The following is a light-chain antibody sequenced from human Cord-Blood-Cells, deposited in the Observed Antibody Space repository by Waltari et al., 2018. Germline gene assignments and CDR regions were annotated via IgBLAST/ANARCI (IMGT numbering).Light chain of an antibody. CDR3: QQSYSTPYS. J-gene: IGKJ2*03. V-gene: IGKV1-39*01. CDR1: QSIISY. Sequence: DIQMTQSPSSLSASVGDRVTITCRASQSIISYLNWYQQKPGNAPKLLIYAASSLQSGVPSRFSGSGSGTDFTLTISSLQPEDFATYYCQQSYSTPYSFGQGTKLEIK. CDR2: AAS.